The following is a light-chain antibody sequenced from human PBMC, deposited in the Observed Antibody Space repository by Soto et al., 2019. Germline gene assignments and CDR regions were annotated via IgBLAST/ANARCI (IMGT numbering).Light chain of an antibody. J-gene: IGLJ1*01. V-gene: IGLV2-14*01. CDR1: SNDVGGYNY. CDR2: EVS. CDR3: SSHSATSPYV. Sequence: SVLTQPASVSGSPGQSITISCTGTSNDVGGYNYVSWYQQQPGKAPKLIIYEVSHRPSGISNRFPGSKSGNTASLTISGLHVEDEADYYCSSHSATSPYVFGTGTKVTVL.